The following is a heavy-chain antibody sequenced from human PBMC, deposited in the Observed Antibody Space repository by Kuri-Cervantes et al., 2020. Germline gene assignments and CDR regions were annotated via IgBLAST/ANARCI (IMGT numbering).Heavy chain of an antibody. V-gene: IGHV3-11*01. D-gene: IGHD6-13*01. J-gene: IGHJ5*02. CDR1: GFTFSDYY. Sequence: GGSLRLSCAASGFTFSDYYMHWVRQAPGKGLEWVSYISGSGTTTYYVDSVKGRFTISRDNARDSLYLQMDSLRVEDTAIYYCARAAAAGISGWFDPRGQGTLVTVSS. CDR3: ARAAAAGISGWFDP. CDR2: ISGSGTTT.